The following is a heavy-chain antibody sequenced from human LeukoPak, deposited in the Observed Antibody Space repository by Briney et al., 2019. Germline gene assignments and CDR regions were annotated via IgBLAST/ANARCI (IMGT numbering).Heavy chain of an antibody. Sequence: PSQTLSLTCTVSGGSISSGLYYWSWIRQPAGKGLEWIGRIYTSGSTNYNPSLKSRVTISVNSSKNQVSLKLSSVTAPDTAVYYCARKRPWGLSRYFDYWGQGTLVTVSS. CDR1: GGSISSGLYY. CDR2: IYTSGST. V-gene: IGHV4-61*02. J-gene: IGHJ4*02. D-gene: IGHD7-27*01. CDR3: ARKRPWGLSRYFDY.